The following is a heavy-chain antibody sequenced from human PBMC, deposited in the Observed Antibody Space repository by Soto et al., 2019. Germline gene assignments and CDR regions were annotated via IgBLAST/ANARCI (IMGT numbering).Heavy chain of an antibody. CDR2: ISGSGSST. J-gene: IGHJ4*02. V-gene: IGHV3-23*01. Sequence: HPGGSLRLSCAASRLTFSSYAMSWVRQAPGKGLEWVSSISGSGSSTYYADSVKGRFTISRDNSKTTLYLQMNGLRDEDTAVYYCARDPEDGYNLAYYFDYWGQGTLVTVSS. D-gene: IGHD5-12*01. CDR1: RLTFSSYA. CDR3: ARDPEDGYNLAYYFDY.